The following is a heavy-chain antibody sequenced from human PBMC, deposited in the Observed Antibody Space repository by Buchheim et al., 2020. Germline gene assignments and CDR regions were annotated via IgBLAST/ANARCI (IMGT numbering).Heavy chain of an antibody. J-gene: IGHJ6*03. Sequence: QLQLQESGPGLVKPSETLSLTCTVSGASISSSSYYWGWIRQPPGKGLGWIGSIYYGGSTYYNPSLKSRVTISVDTSKNQFSPKLSSVTAADTAVYYCARQITMVRRLTVQDYHYMDVWGKGTT. V-gene: IGHV4-39*01. CDR1: GASISSSSYY. D-gene: IGHD3-10*01. CDR3: ARQITMVRRLTVQDYHYMDV. CDR2: IYYGGST.